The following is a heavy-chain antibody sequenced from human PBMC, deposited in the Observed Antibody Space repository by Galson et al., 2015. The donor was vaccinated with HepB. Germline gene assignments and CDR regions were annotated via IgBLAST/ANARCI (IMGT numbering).Heavy chain of an antibody. CDR2: INTNTGNP. V-gene: IGHV7-4-1*02. D-gene: IGHD3-22*01. J-gene: IGHJ3*02. Sequence: SVKVSCKASGYTFTGYYMHWVRQAPGQGLEWMGWINTNTGNPTYAQGFTGRFVFSLDTSVSTAYLQISSLKAEDTAVYYCASAYYYDSSGYPGLDAFDIWGQGTMVTVSS. CDR1: GYTFTGYY. CDR3: ASAYYYDSSGYPGLDAFDI.